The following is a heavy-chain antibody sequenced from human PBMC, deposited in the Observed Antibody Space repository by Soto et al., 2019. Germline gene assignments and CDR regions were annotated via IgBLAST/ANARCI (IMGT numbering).Heavy chain of an antibody. V-gene: IGHV4-39*01. Sequence: QLQLQESGPGLVKPSETLSLTCTVSGGSISSSSYYWGWIRQPPGKGLEWIASIYYSGSTYYNPSLKSRVTVSVDTSKNQFSLKLSSVTAADTAEYYCARHRGYYDILTGYYTELNFDYWGQGTLVTVSS. CDR1: GGSISSSSYY. J-gene: IGHJ4*02. CDR2: IYYSGST. D-gene: IGHD3-9*01. CDR3: ARHRGYYDILTGYYTELNFDY.